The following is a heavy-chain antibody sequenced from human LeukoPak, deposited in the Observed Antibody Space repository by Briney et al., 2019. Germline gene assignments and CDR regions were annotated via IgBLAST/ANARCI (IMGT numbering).Heavy chain of an antibody. J-gene: IGHJ3*02. Sequence: SETLSLTCTVSGDSISSGSYYWSWIRQPAGKGLEWIGRIYTSESTNYNPSLKSRVTISADTSKNQFSLKLSSVTAADTAVYYCARSTPDAFDIWGQGTMVTVSS. V-gene: IGHV4-61*02. CDR3: ARSTPDAFDI. CDR1: GDSISSGSYY. CDR2: IYTSEST.